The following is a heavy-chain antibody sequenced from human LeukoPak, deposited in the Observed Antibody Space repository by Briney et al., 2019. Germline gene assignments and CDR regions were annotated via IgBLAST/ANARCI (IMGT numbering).Heavy chain of an antibody. CDR2: ISSGSDYI. D-gene: IGHD3-22*01. CDR1: GFIFSTYS. J-gene: IGHJ4*02. Sequence: PGGSLRLSCAASGFIFSTYSMTWVRQAPGKGLEWVSSISSGSDYIYYSDSVKGRFTISRDNAMNSLFLLMNSLRANDTAVYYCATSNYDNNAYYYDYWGRGALVTVSS. CDR3: ATSNYDNNAYYYDY. V-gene: IGHV3-21*01.